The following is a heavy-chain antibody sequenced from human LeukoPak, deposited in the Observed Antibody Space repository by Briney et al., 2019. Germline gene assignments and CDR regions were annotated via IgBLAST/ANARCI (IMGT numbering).Heavy chain of an antibody. CDR1: GFIFDNYA. D-gene: IGHD6-19*01. CDR3: ARESETSGWYDY. Sequence: GGSLRLSCAAPGFIFDNYAIHWVRQAPGKGLEWVSLISGDGGSTFYADSVRGRFTIPRDNTRKSLSLQMSSLRSEDTALYYCARESETSGWYDYWGQGTLVTVSS. J-gene: IGHJ4*02. V-gene: IGHV3-43*02. CDR2: ISGDGGST.